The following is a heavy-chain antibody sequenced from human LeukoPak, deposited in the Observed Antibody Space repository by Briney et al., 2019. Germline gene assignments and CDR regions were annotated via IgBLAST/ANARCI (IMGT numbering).Heavy chain of an antibody. CDR3: AKARYCSGGSCLFDY. D-gene: IGHD2-15*01. V-gene: IGHV3-23*01. CDR1: GFSFSSYA. CDR2: ISGSGGST. Sequence: PGGSLRLSCAASGFSFSSYAMSWVRQAPGKGLEWVSAISGSGGSTYYADSVKGRFTISRDNSKNTLYLQMNSLRAEDTAVYYCAKARYCSGGSCLFDYWGQGTLVTVSS. J-gene: IGHJ4*02.